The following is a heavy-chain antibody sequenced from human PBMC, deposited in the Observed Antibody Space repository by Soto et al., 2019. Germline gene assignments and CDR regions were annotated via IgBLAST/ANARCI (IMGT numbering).Heavy chain of an antibody. D-gene: IGHD3-22*01. CDR2: ISYDGRKK. V-gene: IGHV3-30*18. CDR1: GFTFSSYG. Sequence: GGPLRLSCVVSGFTFSSYGMHWVRQAPGKGLEWVAVISYDGRKKYYADSVKGRFTISRDNSKNTLYLQMNNLRAEDTAVYYCAKDFFFRYYDSSGYPPLDAFDIWGQGTMVTVSS. CDR3: AKDFFFRYYDSSGYPPLDAFDI. J-gene: IGHJ3*02.